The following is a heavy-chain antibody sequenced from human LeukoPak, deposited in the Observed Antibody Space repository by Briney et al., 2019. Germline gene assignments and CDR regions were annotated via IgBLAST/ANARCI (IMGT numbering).Heavy chain of an antibody. J-gene: IGHJ4*02. Sequence: ASVTVSCKASGYTFTGYYMHWVRQAPGQGLEWMGWIDPNSGGTNYAQKFQGRVTMTRDKSISTAYMDLSSLRSDDTAVYYCARVGAMVLWGQGTQVTVSS. V-gene: IGHV1-2*02. CDR1: GYTFTGYY. CDR2: IDPNSGGT. CDR3: ARVGAMVL. D-gene: IGHD5-18*01.